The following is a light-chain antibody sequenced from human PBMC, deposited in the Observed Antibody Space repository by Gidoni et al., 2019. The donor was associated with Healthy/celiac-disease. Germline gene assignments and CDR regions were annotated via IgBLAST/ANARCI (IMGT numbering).Light chain of an antibody. CDR2: AAS. CDR3: QQLNSYPWT. J-gene: IGKJ1*01. CDR1: QGISSY. Sequence: DIQLTQSPSFLSASVGDRVTITCRASQGISSYLAWYQQKPGKDPKLLSYAASTLQSGVPSRFSGSGSGTEFTLTISSLQPEDFATYYCQQLNSYPWTFGQGTKVEIK. V-gene: IGKV1-9*01.